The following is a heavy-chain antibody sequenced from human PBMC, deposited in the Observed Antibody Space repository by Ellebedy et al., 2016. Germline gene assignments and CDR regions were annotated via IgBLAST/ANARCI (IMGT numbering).Heavy chain of an antibody. Sequence: SETLSLXXTVSGGSISSYYWSWIRQPAGKGLEWIGRIYTSGSTNYNPSLKSRVTMSVDTSKNQFSLKLSSVTAADTAVYYCARYARTITGTTTEASYYYYYMDVWGKGTTVTVSS. V-gene: IGHV4-4*07. CDR2: IYTSGST. J-gene: IGHJ6*03. CDR1: GGSISSYY. D-gene: IGHD1-7*01. CDR3: ARYARTITGTTTEASYYYYYMDV.